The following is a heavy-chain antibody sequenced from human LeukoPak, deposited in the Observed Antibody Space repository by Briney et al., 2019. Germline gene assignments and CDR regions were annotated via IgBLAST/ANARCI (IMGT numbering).Heavy chain of an antibody. D-gene: IGHD2-15*01. CDR3: ARRYCSGGSCPIDY. CDR1: GGSISSGGYY. Sequence: SETLSLTCTVAGGSISSGGYYWSWIRQHPGKRLAWIGYIYYSGSTYYNPSLKSRVTISVDTSKNQFSLKLSSVTAADTAVYYCARRYCSGGSCPIDYWGQGTLVTVSS. CDR2: IYYSGST. V-gene: IGHV4-31*03. J-gene: IGHJ4*02.